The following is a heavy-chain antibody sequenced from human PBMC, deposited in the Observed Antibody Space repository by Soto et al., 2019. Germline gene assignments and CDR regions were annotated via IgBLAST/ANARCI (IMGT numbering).Heavy chain of an antibody. V-gene: IGHV3-23*01. Sequence: EVHLLESGGGLVQPGGSLRLSCAASRFTFSTFAMSWVRQAPGKGLEWVAAISGGGANTYYADSVKGRFTISRDNSKNTLYLQMDSLRAEDTAIYFCAKDSCSDFWSGHYYSFDFWGQGTLVTVSS. J-gene: IGHJ4*02. CDR2: ISGGGANT. CDR1: RFTFSTFA. D-gene: IGHD3-3*01. CDR3: AKDSCSDFWSGHYYSFDF.